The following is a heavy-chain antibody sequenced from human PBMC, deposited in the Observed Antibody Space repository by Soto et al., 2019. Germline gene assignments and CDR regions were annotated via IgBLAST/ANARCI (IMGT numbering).Heavy chain of an antibody. CDR2: IGRTSTDT. CDR1: GFTLSVYT. Sequence: QLVESGGGLVQPGGSLRLACAASGFTLSVYTMHWVRQAPGKGLEWVSCIGRTSTDTYYADSLKGRFTISRDNAKNSVYLENHRLRGGETAVYYLVRKGGYFPNGVLGSWGQGTLVPRSP. D-gene: IGHD3-22*01. J-gene: IGHJ4*02. V-gene: IGHV3-48*01. CDR3: VRKGGYFPNGVLGS.